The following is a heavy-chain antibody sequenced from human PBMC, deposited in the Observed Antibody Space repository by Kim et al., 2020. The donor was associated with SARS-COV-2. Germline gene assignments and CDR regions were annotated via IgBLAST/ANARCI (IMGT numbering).Heavy chain of an antibody. CDR3: GIGADENAFDI. D-gene: IGHD1-26*01. CDR1: GGSISSSSYY. Sequence: SETLSLTCTVSGGSISSSSYYWGWIRQPPGKGLEWIGSIYYSGSTYYNPSLKSRVTISVDTSKNQFSLKLSSVTAADTAVYYCGIGADENAFDIWGQGTMVTVSS. V-gene: IGHV4-39*01. CDR2: IYYSGST. J-gene: IGHJ3*02.